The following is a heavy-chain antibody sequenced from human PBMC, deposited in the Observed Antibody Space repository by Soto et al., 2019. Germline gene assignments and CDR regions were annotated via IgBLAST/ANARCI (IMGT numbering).Heavy chain of an antibody. CDR3: AKYYFYYYHSSGLVVHYSGHVRLGIV. CDR2: ISYDGSNK. J-gene: IGHJ6*01. V-gene: IGHV3-30*18. CDR1: GVTLSRYG. D-gene: IGHD3-22*01. Sequence: RGSLRLSCAGSGVTLSRYGMHWVRQAPGKRLEWVAVISYDGSNKYYADSVKGRFTISRDNSKNTLYLQMNSLRAEDTAVYYCAKYYFYYYHSSGLVVHYSGHVRLGIVW.